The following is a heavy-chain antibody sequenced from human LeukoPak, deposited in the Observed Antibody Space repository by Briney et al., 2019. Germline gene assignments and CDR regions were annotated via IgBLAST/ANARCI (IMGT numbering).Heavy chain of an antibody. CDR3: ARVTYDSSGYYYFDY. V-gene: IGHV1-8*03. D-gene: IGHD3-22*01. J-gene: IGHJ4*02. Sequence: ASVRVSCKASGYTFTSYDINWVRPATGQGLEWMGWMNPNSGNTGYAQKFQGRVTITRNTSISTAYMELSSLRSEDTAVYYCARVTYDSSGYYYFDYWGQGTLVTVSS. CDR1: GYTFTSYD. CDR2: MNPNSGNT.